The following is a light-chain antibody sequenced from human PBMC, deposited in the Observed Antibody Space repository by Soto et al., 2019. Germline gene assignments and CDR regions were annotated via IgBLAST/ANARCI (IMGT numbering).Light chain of an antibody. Sequence: EILLAQSPVTLSLSPGERATLSCRASQSVSSSYLAWYQQKPGQAPRLLIYGASTRATGIPARFSGSGSGTEFTLTISSLQSEDFAIYYCQQYNNWPRTFGQGTKVDIK. CDR1: QSVSSSY. CDR2: GAS. CDR3: QQYNNWPRT. V-gene: IGKV3D-15*01. J-gene: IGKJ1*01.